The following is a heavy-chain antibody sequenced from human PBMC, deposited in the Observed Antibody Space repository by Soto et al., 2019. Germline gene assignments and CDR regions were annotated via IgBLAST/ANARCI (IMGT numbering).Heavy chain of an antibody. D-gene: IGHD3-10*01. Sequence: SETLSLTCTVSGGSISSSIYYWGWIRQPPGKGREGIGNIYYSGRPYYNPSLKSRVTISVDTSKNQFSLKLSSVTAADTAVYYCARAYFVRTNGSGSYVYWFDPWGQGTLVTVSS. J-gene: IGHJ5*02. CDR2: IYYSGRP. CDR3: ARAYFVRTNGSGSYVYWFDP. V-gene: IGHV4-39*07. CDR1: GGSISSSIYY.